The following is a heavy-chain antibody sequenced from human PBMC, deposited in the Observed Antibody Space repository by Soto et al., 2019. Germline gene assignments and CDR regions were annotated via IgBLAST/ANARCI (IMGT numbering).Heavy chain of an antibody. V-gene: IGHV3-30*18. J-gene: IGHJ5*02. CDR3: AKGPWTQLYEKFDP. D-gene: IGHD5-18*01. Sequence: GGSLRLSCAASGFTFSSYGMHWVRQAPGKGLEWVAVISYDGSNKYYADSVKGRFTISRDNSKNTLYLQMNSLRAEDTAVCYCAKGPWTQLYEKFDPWGQGTLVTVSS. CDR2: ISYDGSNK. CDR1: GFTFSSYG.